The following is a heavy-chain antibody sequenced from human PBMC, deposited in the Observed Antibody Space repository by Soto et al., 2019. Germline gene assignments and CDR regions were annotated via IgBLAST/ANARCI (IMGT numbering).Heavy chain of an antibody. CDR3: ARGSRVKIPAATGRDYYYHGLDV. V-gene: IGHV4-34*01. D-gene: IGHD1-26*01. J-gene: IGHJ6*02. Sequence: QVQLQQWGAGLLKPSETLSLTCAVYGGSFRGYYWSWIRQPPGKGLECIGEINHRGSANYNPSVKSRVTISVDTSKNQFSLKLNSVTAADTAMYYCARGSRVKIPAATGRDYYYHGLDVWAQGTAVTVSS. CDR1: GGSFRGYY. CDR2: INHRGSA.